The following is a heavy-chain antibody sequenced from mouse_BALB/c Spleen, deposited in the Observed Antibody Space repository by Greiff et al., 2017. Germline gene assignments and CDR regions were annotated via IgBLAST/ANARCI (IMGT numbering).Heavy chain of an antibody. V-gene: IGHV1-82*01. CDR3: ARRVMITTDAVYYAMDY. CDR1: GYAFSSSW. J-gene: IGHJ4*01. CDR2: IYPGDGDT. Sequence: VQLQQSGPELVKPGASVKISCKASGYAFSSSWMNWVKQRPGQGLEWIGRIYPGDGDTNYNGKFKGKATLTADKSSSTAYMQLSSLTSVDSAVYFCARRVMITTDAVYYAMDYWGQGTSVTVSS. D-gene: IGHD2-4*01.